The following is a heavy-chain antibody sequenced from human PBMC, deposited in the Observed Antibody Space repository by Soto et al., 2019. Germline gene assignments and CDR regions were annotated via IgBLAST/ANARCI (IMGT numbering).Heavy chain of an antibody. V-gene: IGHV4-30-2*01. CDR3: ARASTTVTPLDY. CDR2: IYHSGST. CDR1: GGSISSGGYS. J-gene: IGHJ4*02. D-gene: IGHD4-17*01. Sequence: QLQLQESGSGLVKPSQTLSLTCAVSGGSISSGGYSWSWIRQPPGKGLEWIGYIYHSGSTYYNPSLKSRVXXXVXXSKNQFSLKLSSVTAADTAVYYCARASTTVTPLDYWGQGTLVTVSS.